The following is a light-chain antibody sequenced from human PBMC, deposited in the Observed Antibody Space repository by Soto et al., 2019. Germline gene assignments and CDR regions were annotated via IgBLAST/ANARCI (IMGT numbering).Light chain of an antibody. Sequence: DIVMTQSPDSLAVSLGERATINCKSSQSVLYSSNNKNYLAWYQQKPGQPPKLIIYWASTRESGVPDRFSGCRSQTDVTFTISSLQDEDVAVYYCQQYYTTLTFGGGTKVEIK. J-gene: IGKJ4*01. CDR1: QSVLYSSNNKNY. CDR3: QQYYTTLT. CDR2: WAS. V-gene: IGKV4-1*01.